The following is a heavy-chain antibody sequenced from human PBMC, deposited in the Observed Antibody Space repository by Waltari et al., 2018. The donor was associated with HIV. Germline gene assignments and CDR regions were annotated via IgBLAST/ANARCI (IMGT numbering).Heavy chain of an antibody. CDR2: IKQDGSEK. J-gene: IGHJ4*02. CDR3: ARGGFYGSGSKVN. V-gene: IGHV3-7*04. Sequence: EVQLVESGGGLVWLGGSLRPSCAAPESPSRSSWMSWVRQAAGKGLEWVANIKQDGSEKYYVDSVNGRFTISRDNAENSLYLQMNSLRAEDTAVYYCARGGFYGSGSKVNWGQGTLVTVSS. D-gene: IGHD3-10*01. CDR1: ESPSRSSW.